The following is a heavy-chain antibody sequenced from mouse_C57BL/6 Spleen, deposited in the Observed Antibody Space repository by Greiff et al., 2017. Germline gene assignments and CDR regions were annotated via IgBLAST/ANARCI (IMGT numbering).Heavy chain of an antibody. D-gene: IGHD1-1*01. Sequence: VQLQQPGAELVRPGSSVKLSCKASGYTFTSYWMDWVKQRPGQGLEWIGNIYPSDSETHYNQKFKDKATLTVDKSSSTAYMQLSSLTSEDSAVYYCARSRTTVAAYWGQGTLVTVSA. CDR1: GYTFTSYW. CDR3: ARSRTTVAAY. V-gene: IGHV1-61*01. CDR2: IYPSDSET. J-gene: IGHJ3*01.